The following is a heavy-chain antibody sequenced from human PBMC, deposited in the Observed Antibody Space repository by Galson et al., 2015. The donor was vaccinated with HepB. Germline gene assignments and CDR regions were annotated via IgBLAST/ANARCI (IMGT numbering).Heavy chain of an antibody. J-gene: IGHJ6*02. D-gene: IGHD2-21*02. CDR1: GFTVSSNY. V-gene: IGHV3-66*01. CDR2: IYSGGST. Sequence: SLRLSCAASGFTVSSNYMSWVRQAPGKGLEWVSVIYSGGSTYYADSVKGRFTISRDNSKNTLYLQMNSLRAEDTAVYYCARELAGGPTAIEAYYYYGMDVWGQGTTVTVSS. CDR3: ARELAGGPTAIEAYYYYGMDV.